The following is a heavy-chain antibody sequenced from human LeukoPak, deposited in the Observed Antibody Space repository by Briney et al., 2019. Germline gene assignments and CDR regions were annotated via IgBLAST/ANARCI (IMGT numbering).Heavy chain of an antibody. CDR3: ARDGSAEYSYGYGNYYYGMDV. D-gene: IGHD5-18*01. V-gene: IGHV4-59*01. CDR2: ISYSGGT. CDR1: GVSISSYY. Sequence: SGTLSLTCTVSGVSISSYYWNWGRQPPGKGLERILGISYSGGTNYNPSPKSRVTISLDTSKNQFSLKLSSVTAAGTAVYYCARDGSAEYSYGYGNYYYGMDVWGQGTTVTVSS. J-gene: IGHJ6*02.